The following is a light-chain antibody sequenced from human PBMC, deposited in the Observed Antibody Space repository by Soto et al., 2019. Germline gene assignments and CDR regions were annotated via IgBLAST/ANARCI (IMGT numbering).Light chain of an antibody. Sequence: DIQMTQSPSSLSASVGDRVTITCRASQSISSYLNWYQQKPGKAPKLLIYAASNLQSGVPARFSGSGSGTDFTLTINSLQPVDFATYFCQQSYTTPITFGQGTRLEIK. CDR2: AAS. CDR3: QQSYTTPIT. V-gene: IGKV1-39*01. J-gene: IGKJ5*01. CDR1: QSISSY.